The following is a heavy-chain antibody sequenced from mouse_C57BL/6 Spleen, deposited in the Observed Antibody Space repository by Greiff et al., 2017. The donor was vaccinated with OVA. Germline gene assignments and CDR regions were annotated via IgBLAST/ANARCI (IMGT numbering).Heavy chain of an antibody. CDR1: GFTFSDYG. Sequence: EVKLEESGGGLVKPGGSLKLSCAASGFTFSDYGMHWVRQAPEKGLEWVAYISSGSSTIYYADTVKGRFTISRDNAKNTLFLQMTSLRSEDTAMYYCAREGYYVLAWFAYWGQGTLVTVSA. V-gene: IGHV5-17*01. D-gene: IGHD2-3*01. CDR2: ISSGSSTI. CDR3: AREGYYVLAWFAY. J-gene: IGHJ3*01.